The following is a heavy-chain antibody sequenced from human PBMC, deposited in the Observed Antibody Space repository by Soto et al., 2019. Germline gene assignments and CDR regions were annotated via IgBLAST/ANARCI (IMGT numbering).Heavy chain of an antibody. CDR1: GGAFSDYA. CDR3: ASWLKGPDIGNYYYGMDV. Sequence: QVQLVQSGAEVKKPGSSVKVSCKASGGAFSDYAFSWVRQAPGQGLEWLGGIMPIFRAPDYAKKFQGRVTITADEFTRTAYMEMNSLRSEDTAVYYCASWLKGPDIGNYYYGMDVWGQGTTVTAS. V-gene: IGHV1-69*12. D-gene: IGHD2-15*01. CDR2: IMPIFRAP. J-gene: IGHJ6*02.